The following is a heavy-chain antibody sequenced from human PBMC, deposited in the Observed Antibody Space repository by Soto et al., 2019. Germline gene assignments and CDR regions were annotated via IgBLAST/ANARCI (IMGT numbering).Heavy chain of an antibody. CDR1: GGSISSSNW. CDR2: IYHSGST. V-gene: IGHV4-4*02. J-gene: IGHJ6*02. CDR3: QSSPVLMGHYYGMDV. Sequence: QVQLQESGPGLVKPSGTLSLTCAVSGGSISSSNWWSWVRQPPGKGLEWIGEIYHSGSTNYNPSLKSRVTISVDKSKNQFSLKLSSVTAADTAAYYCQSSPVLMGHYYGMDVWGQGTTVTVSS. D-gene: IGHD3-10*01.